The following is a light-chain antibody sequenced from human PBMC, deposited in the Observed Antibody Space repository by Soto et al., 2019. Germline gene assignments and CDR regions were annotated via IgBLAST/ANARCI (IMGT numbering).Light chain of an antibody. J-gene: IGLJ1*01. V-gene: IGLV2-14*03. CDR1: SSDVGGYNY. CDR3: CSYTSSSTPWV. Sequence: LTQPASVSGSPGQPITISCTGTSSDVGGYNYVSWYQQHPGKAPKLMIYDVSDRPSGVSNRFSASKSGNTASLTISGLQAEDEADYYCCSYTSSSTPWVFGTGTKVTVL. CDR2: DVS.